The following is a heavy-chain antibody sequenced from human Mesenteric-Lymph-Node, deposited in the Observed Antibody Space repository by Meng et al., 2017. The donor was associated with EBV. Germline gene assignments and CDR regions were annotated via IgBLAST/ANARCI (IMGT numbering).Heavy chain of an antibody. D-gene: IGHD6-19*01. CDR2: INHIRSV. J-gene: IGHJ4*02. V-gene: IGHV4-34*02. Sequence: QVQLQQWSAGLLKPAETLSRSCAVYGGSFNDYYWIWIRQAPGKGLEWIGEINHIRSVYYNPSLKSRVTISVDTSNNQISLRLTSVTAADTAIYYCARVRSSGSGLIRNYFDYWGQGTLVTVSS. CDR1: GGSFNDYY. CDR3: ARVRSSGSGLIRNYFDY.